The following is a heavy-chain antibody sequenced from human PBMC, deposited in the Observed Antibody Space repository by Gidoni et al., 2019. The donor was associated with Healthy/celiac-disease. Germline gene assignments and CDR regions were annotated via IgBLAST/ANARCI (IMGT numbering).Heavy chain of an antibody. V-gene: IGHV3-23*01. J-gene: IGHJ4*02. CDR3: AKPGRSPYSSVGVYFDY. D-gene: IGHD6-25*01. Sequence: EVQLLESGGGLVQPGGSLRLSCAASGFTFSRYAMSWVRQAPGKGLEWVSAISGSGGSTYYADSVKGRFTISRDNSKNTLYLQMNSLRAEDTAVYYCAKPGRSPYSSVGVYFDYWGQGTLVTVSS. CDR1: GFTFSRYA. CDR2: ISGSGGST.